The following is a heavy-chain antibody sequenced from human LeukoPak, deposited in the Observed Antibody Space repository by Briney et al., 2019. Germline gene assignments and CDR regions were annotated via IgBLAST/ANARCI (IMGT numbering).Heavy chain of an antibody. CDR2: IIPIFGTA. CDR1: GGTFSSYA. Sequence: SVKVSCKASGGTFSSYAISWVRQAPGQGLEWMGGIIPIFGTANYAQKFQGRVTITADESTSTAYMELSSLRSEDTAVYYCARSGYYYDSSGYQTNFDYWGQGTLVTVSS. CDR3: ARSGYYYDSSGYQTNFDY. V-gene: IGHV1-69*01. D-gene: IGHD3-22*01. J-gene: IGHJ4*02.